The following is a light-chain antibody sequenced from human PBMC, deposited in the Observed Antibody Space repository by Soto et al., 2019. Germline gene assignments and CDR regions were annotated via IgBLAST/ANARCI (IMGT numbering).Light chain of an antibody. J-gene: IGLJ1*01. CDR3: SSYTGGSTYV. V-gene: IGLV2-14*01. CDR2: DVS. Sequence: XSVLTQPASVSGSPGQSITISCTGTSSDIGGYKYVSWYQQHPGKAPKLMIYDVSNRPSGVSNRFSGSKSGNTATLTISGFQGEDEAEYYCSSYTGGSTYVFGTGNKVPVL. CDR1: SSDIGGYKY.